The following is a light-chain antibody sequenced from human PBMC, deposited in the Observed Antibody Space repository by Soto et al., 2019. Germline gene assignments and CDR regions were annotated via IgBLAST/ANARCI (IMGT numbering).Light chain of an antibody. V-gene: IGKV3-20*01. CDR1: QSVSSSF. CDR3: QQYVTSPWA. J-gene: IGKJ1*01. Sequence: ESVLTQSPGTLSLSPGERATLSCRASQSVSSSFLAWYQQKPGQAPRLLIYGAFNRATGIPDRFSGSGSGTDFTLTISRLEPEDFAVYYCQQYVTSPWAFGQGTKVAIE. CDR2: GAF.